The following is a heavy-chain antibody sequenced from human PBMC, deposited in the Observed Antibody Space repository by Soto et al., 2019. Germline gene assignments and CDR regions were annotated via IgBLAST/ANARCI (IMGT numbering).Heavy chain of an antibody. CDR2: IYYGGST. J-gene: IGHJ5*02. CDR3: ARDFWSGYINLFDP. D-gene: IGHD3-3*01. V-gene: IGHV4-59*11. Sequence: SETLSLTCTASGGSINSHYRSWVRQPPGKGLEWIAYIYYGGSTNDNTSLKSRVITAVDTSNNQFSLKRSSVSAADTAVYYCARDFWSGYINLFDPWGQGTLVSVSS. CDR1: GGSINSHY.